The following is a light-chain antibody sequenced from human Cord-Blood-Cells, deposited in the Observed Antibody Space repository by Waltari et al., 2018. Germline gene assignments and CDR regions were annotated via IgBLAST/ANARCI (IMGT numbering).Light chain of an antibody. J-gene: IGLJ3*02. CDR3: AAWDDSLSGWV. Sequence: QSVLTQPPSASGTPGQRVTISCSGSSSTIGSNYVYWYQQLPGTAPKLLLYKNNPRPSGLPDRFSGSKSGTLASLAISGLRSEDEADYYCAAWDDSLSGWVFGGGTKLTVL. CDR2: KNN. V-gene: IGLV1-47*01. CDR1: SSTIGSNY.